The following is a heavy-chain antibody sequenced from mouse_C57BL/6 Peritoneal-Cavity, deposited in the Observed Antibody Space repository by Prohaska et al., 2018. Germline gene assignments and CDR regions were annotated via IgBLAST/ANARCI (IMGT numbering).Heavy chain of an antibody. CDR2: INPNNGGT. Sequence: HGKSLEWIGDINPNNGGTSYNQKFKGKATLTVDKSSSTAYMELRSLTSEDSAVYYCARTLFAYWGQGTLVTVSA. J-gene: IGHJ3*01. CDR3: ARTLFAY. V-gene: IGHV1-26*01.